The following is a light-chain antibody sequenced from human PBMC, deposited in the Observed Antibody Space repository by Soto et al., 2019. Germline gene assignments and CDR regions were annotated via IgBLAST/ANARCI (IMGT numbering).Light chain of an antibody. CDR3: AAWDDSLNGVL. CDR2: SNN. CDR1: SSNIGSNA. V-gene: IGLV1-44*01. J-gene: IGLJ2*01. Sequence: QSVLTQPPSASGTPGQRVTISCSGSSSNIGSNAVNWYRQLPGTAPKLLMYSNNQRPSGVPDRFSGSKSGTSASLAISGLQSEDEADYYCAAWDDSLNGVLFGGGTKLTVL.